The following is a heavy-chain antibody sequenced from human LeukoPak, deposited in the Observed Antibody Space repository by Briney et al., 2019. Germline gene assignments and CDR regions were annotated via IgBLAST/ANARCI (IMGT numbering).Heavy chain of an antibody. CDR1: GYSISSCYY. V-gene: IGHV4-38-2*02. Sequence: SETLSLTCAVSGYSISSCYYWGFIRYPPGKGLELIGNIYHDGTTYYNPSLKSRVTISIDRSKNQFSLNLRSVTAADTAVYYCARDSPALITFGGVIATNYWGPGTLVTVSS. CDR3: ARDSPALITFGGVIATNY. D-gene: IGHD3-16*02. CDR2: IYHDGTT. J-gene: IGHJ4*02.